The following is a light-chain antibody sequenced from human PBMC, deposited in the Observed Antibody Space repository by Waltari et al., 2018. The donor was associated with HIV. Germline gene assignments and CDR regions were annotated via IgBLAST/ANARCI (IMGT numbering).Light chain of an antibody. CDR3: QQYNTDPS. J-gene: IGKJ5*01. V-gene: IGKV1-5*03. CDR1: QSVGSW. Sequence: DIHMTQFPSTLSAFLGDRVTITSRAIQSVGSWLAWYQHKTGKAPKLLIHKASVLESGVSSRFSGSGSETEFTLLIDRLEPDDFATYYCQQYNTDPSFGQGTRLEMK. CDR2: KAS.